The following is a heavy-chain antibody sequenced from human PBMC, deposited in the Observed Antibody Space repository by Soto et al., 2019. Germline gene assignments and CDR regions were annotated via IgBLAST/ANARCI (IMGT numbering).Heavy chain of an antibody. V-gene: IGHV4-59*01. CDR2: IYYSGST. D-gene: IGHD1-1*01. CDR3: ARDRPQNWNDVSGMDV. J-gene: IGHJ6*02. Sequence: QVQLQESGPGLVKPSEILSLTCTVSGGSIRSYYWSWIRQPPGKGLEWIGYIYYSGSTNYNPSLKSRVTISVDTSKNPFSLTLSSVTAADTAVYYCARDRPQNWNDVSGMDVWGQGTTVTVSS. CDR1: GGSIRSYY.